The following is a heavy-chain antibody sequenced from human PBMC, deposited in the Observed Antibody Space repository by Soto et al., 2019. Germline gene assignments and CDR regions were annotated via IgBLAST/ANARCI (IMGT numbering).Heavy chain of an antibody. Sequence: GGSLRLSCAASGFTFCSYEMNWVRQAPGKGLEWVSYISSSGSTIYYADSVKGRFTISRDNAKNSLYLQMNSLRAEDTAVYYCARVSGQSTVTKDFQHWGQGTLVTASS. CDR3: ARVSGQSTVTKDFQH. D-gene: IGHD4-17*01. CDR2: ISSSGSTI. CDR1: GFTFCSYE. J-gene: IGHJ1*01. V-gene: IGHV3-48*03.